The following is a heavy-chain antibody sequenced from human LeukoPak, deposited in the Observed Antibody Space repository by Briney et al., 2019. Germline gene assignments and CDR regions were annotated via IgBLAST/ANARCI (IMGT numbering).Heavy chain of an antibody. V-gene: IGHV3-7*01. CDR1: GFTFSSYW. J-gene: IGHJ4*02. D-gene: IGHD3-22*01. CDR2: IKQDGSEK. Sequence: PGGSLRLSCAASGFTFSSYWMSWVRQAPGKGLEWVANIKQDGSEKYYVDSVKGRFTISRDNAKNSLYLQMNSLRAEDTAVYYCARDINYYDSSSSDYWGQGALVTVSS. CDR3: ARDINYYDSSSSDY.